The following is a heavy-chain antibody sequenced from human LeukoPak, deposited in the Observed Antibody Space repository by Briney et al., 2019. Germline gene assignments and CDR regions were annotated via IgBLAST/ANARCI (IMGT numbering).Heavy chain of an antibody. J-gene: IGHJ4*02. D-gene: IGHD3/OR15-3a*01. V-gene: IGHV4-39*01. Sequence: SETLSLTCTVSGVSISSSNSYWGWIRQPPGKGLEWIGSIYYSGNTYYNAPLKSRVSISINTSKNRFSLKLTSVTAADTAVYYCARQTGPGLFILPGGQGTLVTVSS. CDR2: IYYSGNT. CDR3: ARQTGPGLFILP. CDR1: GVSISSSNSY.